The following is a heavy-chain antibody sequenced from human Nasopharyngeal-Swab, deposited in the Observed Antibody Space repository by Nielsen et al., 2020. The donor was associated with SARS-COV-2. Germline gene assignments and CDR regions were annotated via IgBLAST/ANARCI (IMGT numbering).Heavy chain of an antibody. CDR3: ARYDYIWGSLYGMDV. V-gene: IGHV3-53*01. J-gene: IGHJ6*02. CDR1: GFTVSSNY. Sequence: GGSLRLSCAASGFTVSSNYMSWVRQAPGKGLEWVSVIYSGGSTYYADSVKGRFTISRDNAKNSLYLQMNSLRAEDTAVYYCARYDYIWGSLYGMDVWGQGTTVTVSS. D-gene: IGHD3-16*01. CDR2: IYSGGST.